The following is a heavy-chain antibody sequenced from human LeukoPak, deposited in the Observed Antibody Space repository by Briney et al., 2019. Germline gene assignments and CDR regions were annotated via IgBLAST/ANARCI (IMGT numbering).Heavy chain of an antibody. Sequence: GGSLRLSCAASGFTVSSNYMSWVRQAPGKGLEWVSVIYSGGSTYYADSVKGRFTISRDNSKNTLYLQMNSLRAEDTAVYYCARDGEFGQLAPLDYWGQGTLVTVSS. J-gene: IGHJ4*02. V-gene: IGHV3-53*01. D-gene: IGHD6-6*01. CDR1: GFTVSSNY. CDR2: IYSGGST. CDR3: ARDGEFGQLAPLDY.